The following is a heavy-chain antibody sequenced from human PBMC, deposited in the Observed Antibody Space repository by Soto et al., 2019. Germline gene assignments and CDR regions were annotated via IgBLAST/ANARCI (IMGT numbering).Heavy chain of an antibody. CDR1: AGSISSSLYY. D-gene: IGHD3-9*01. Sequence: QLPQQESGRRLVKPSETLSLPCTVSAGSISSSLYYWAWVRQSPGKGLEWIGSMFYNGTTYVNPSLKSRVPMSVDSTRNRFSLTLNSVTAADTALYFCARHFHNDWSLFDYWGQGTLITVSS. J-gene: IGHJ4*02. V-gene: IGHV4-39*01. CDR3: ARHFHNDWSLFDY. CDR2: MFYNGTT.